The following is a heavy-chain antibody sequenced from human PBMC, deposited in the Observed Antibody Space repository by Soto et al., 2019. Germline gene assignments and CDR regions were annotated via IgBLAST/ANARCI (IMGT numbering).Heavy chain of an antibody. J-gene: IGHJ4*02. D-gene: IGHD3-3*02. Sequence: SGPTLVNPTQTLTLTCTFSGFSLSTSGVGVGWIRQPPGKALEWLALIYWNDDKRYSPSLKSRLTITKDTSKNQVVLTMTNMDPVDTATYYCAHVILRASQYYFDYWGQGTLVTVSS. V-gene: IGHV2-5*01. CDR1: GFSLSTSGVG. CDR3: AHVILRASQYYFDY. CDR2: IYWNDDK.